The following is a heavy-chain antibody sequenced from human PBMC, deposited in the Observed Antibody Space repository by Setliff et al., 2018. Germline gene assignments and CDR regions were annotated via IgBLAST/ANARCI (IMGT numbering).Heavy chain of an antibody. CDR1: GGSFSGYY. J-gene: IGHJ4*02. V-gene: IGHV4-59*01. CDR2: VYYSGTA. D-gene: IGHD5-12*01. CDR3: ARGGTFRYFDY. Sequence: SETLSLTCAVYGGSFSGYYWSWIRQPPGKGLEWIGYVYYSGTANYNPSLKSRVTVLVDTSKNQFSLRLSFVTAADTAVYYCARGGTFRYFDYWGQGALVTVSS.